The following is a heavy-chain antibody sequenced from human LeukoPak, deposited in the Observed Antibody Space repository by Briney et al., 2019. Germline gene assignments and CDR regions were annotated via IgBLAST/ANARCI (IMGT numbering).Heavy chain of an antibody. V-gene: IGHV1-2*02. CDR1: GYTFTGYY. D-gene: IGHD3-16*01. CDR2: INPNSGGT. Sequence: ASVKVSCKASGYTFTGYYMHWVRQAPGQGLEWMGWINPNSGGTKFAQKFQGRVTMARDTSISTAYMELSRLRSDDTAVYYCARDHASGYYYMDVWGKGTTVTVSS. CDR3: ARDHASGYYYMDV. J-gene: IGHJ6*03.